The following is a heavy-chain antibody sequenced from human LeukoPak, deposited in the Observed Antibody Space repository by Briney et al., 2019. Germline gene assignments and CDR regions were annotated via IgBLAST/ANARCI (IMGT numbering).Heavy chain of an antibody. V-gene: IGHV3-53*01. Sequence: GGSLRLSCAASGFTVGSTHMTWVRQAPGKGLEWVSLIYSGITTHYAESVKGRFSISRDHSINTLYLQMNTLRAEDTAVYYCARLQGNSLGYQYFFYTDVWGTGTTVTVSS. CDR3: ARLQGNSLGYQYFFYTDV. CDR2: IYSGITT. D-gene: IGHD5-18*01. CDR1: GFTVGSTH. J-gene: IGHJ6*03.